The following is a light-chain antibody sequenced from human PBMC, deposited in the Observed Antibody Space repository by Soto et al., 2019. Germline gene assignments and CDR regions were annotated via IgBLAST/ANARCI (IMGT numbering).Light chain of an antibody. V-gene: IGKV4-1*01. Sequence: DIVLTQSPDSLAVSLGERATINCKSSQRLSYNSDNRNYLAWYQHKPGQPPKLLIYWASTRESGVPDRFSGSGSGTDFSLTSSSLQAEYVAVYFCQQYSNVPMYTFGQGTKLEIK. J-gene: IGKJ2*01. CDR2: WAS. CDR1: QRLSYNSDNRNY. CDR3: QQYSNVPMYT.